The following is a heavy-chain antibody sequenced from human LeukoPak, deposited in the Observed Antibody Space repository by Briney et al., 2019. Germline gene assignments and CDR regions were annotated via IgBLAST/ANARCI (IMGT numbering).Heavy chain of an antibody. CDR2: IWYDGSNK. Sequence: GGSLRLSCAASGFTFSSYGMHWVRQAPGKGLDWVAVIWYDGSNKNYADSVEGRFTISRDNSKNTLYLLMDSLRAEDTGVYYCATARDNYDISGFSALEYWGQGTLVTVSS. CDR1: GFTFSSYG. CDR3: ATARDNYDISGFSALEY. D-gene: IGHD3-22*01. V-gene: IGHV3-33*08. J-gene: IGHJ4*02.